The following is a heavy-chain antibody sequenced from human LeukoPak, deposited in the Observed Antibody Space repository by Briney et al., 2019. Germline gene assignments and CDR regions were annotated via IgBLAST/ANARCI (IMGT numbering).Heavy chain of an antibody. D-gene: IGHD6-19*01. J-gene: IGHJ4*02. CDR3: ARDIAVAGNYFDY. CDR1: GGSISSGGYY. V-gene: IGHV4-31*03. CDR2: IYYSGST. Sequence: SQTLSLTCTVSGGSISSGGYYWSWIRQHPGKGLEWIGYIYYSGSTNYNPSLKSRVTISVDTSKNQFSLKLSSVTAADTAVYYCARDIAVAGNYFDYWGQGTLVTVSS.